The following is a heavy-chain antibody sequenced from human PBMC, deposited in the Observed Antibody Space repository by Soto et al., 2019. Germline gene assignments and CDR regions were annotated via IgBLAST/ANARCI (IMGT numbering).Heavy chain of an antibody. Sequence: GSLRLSCAASGFTFSSYWMSWVRQAPGKGLEWVANIKQDGSEKYYVDSVKGRFTISRDNAKNSLYLQMNSLRAEDTAVYYCARDLSYSSSWRPFDPWGQGTLVTVSS. CDR3: ARDLSYSSSWRPFDP. CDR1: GFTFSSYW. V-gene: IGHV3-7*01. CDR2: IKQDGSEK. D-gene: IGHD6-13*01. J-gene: IGHJ5*02.